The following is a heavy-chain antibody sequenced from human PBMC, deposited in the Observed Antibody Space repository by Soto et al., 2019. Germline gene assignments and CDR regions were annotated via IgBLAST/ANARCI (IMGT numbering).Heavy chain of an antibody. CDR2: INAGNGKT. J-gene: IGHJ5*02. Sequence: ASVKVSCKASGYTFTNYAIHWVRQAPGQRLEWMGWINAGNGKTKYSQNFQGRVTINQDTSASTAYMELSSLTSEDTAVYYCAREKWGSGSRWLDPWGQGTLVTVSS. CDR1: GYTFTNYA. D-gene: IGHD6-19*01. CDR3: AREKWGSGSRWLDP. V-gene: IGHV1-3*01.